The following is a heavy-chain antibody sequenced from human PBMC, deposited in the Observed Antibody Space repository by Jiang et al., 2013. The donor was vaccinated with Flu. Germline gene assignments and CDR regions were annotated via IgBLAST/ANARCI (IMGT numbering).Heavy chain of an antibody. Sequence: QLVESGAEVKKPGSSVKVSCKASGGAFSTYAISWVRQAPGQGLAWMGGIIPIFGTANYAQKFQGRVTITADKSTSTAYMELSSLRSEDTAIYYCARGPDSSGYYYFYWGQGTLVTVSS. CDR3: ARGPDSSGYYYFY. D-gene: IGHD3-22*01. J-gene: IGHJ4*02. CDR1: GGAFSTYA. V-gene: IGHV1-69*06. CDR2: IIPIFGTA.